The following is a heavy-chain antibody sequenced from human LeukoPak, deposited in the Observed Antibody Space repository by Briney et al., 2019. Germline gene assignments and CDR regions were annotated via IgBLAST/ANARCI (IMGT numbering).Heavy chain of an antibody. CDR1: GFTFSGYA. J-gene: IGHJ4*02. V-gene: IGHV3-30-3*01. CDR2: ISYDGSNK. D-gene: IGHD3-16*01. CDR3: ARDIYDYVWGSYHVFDY. Sequence: GGSLRLSCAASGFTFSGYAMHWARQAPGKGLEWVAVISYDGSNKYYADSVKGRFTISRDNSKNTLYLQMNSLRAEDTAVYYCARDIYDYVWGSYHVFDYWGQGTLVTVSS.